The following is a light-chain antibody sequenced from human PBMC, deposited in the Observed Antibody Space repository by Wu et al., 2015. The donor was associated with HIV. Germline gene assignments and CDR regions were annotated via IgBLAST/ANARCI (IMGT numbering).Light chain of an antibody. CDR1: QSVSNNY. CDR3: QQYANSPLT. CDR2: GAS. Sequence: EIVLTQSPGTLSLSPGERATLSCRASQSVSNNYLAWYQQKHGQAPRLLIYGASSRATGIPDRFTGSGSGTDFALTISRLEPEDFAVYYCQQYANSPLTFGGGTKVEV. J-gene: IGKJ4*01. V-gene: IGKV3-20*01.